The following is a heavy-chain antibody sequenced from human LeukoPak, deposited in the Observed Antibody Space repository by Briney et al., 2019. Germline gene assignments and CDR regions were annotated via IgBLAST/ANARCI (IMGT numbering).Heavy chain of an antibody. Sequence: SETLSLTCAVYGGSFSSYYWSWIRQPPGKGLEWIGYIYYSGSTNYNPSLKSRVTISVDTSKNQFSLKLSSVTAADTAVYYCASGYYDSSGYYYDWYFDLWGRGTLVTVSS. CDR1: GGSFSSYY. D-gene: IGHD3-22*01. V-gene: IGHV4-59*01. CDR3: ASGYYDSSGYYYDWYFDL. CDR2: IYYSGST. J-gene: IGHJ2*01.